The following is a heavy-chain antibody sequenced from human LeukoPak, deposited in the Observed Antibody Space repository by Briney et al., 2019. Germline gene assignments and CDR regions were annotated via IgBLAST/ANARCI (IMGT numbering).Heavy chain of an antibody. D-gene: IGHD5-18*01. CDR1: GFTFGDYA. CDR2: IRSKAYGGTT. Sequence: GRSLRLSCTASGFTFGDYAMSWVRQATGKGLEWVGFIRSKAYGGTTEYAASVKGRFTISRDDSKSIAYLQMNSLKTEDTAVYYCTRTRGYSYGLRGDYWGQGTLVTVSS. J-gene: IGHJ4*02. CDR3: TRTRGYSYGLRGDY. V-gene: IGHV3-49*04.